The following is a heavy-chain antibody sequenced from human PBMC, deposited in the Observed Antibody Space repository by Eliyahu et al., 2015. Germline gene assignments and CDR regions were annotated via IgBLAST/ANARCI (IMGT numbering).Heavy chain of an antibody. CDR1: GFTSDKWW. CDR3: ARPRGWSFFDF. Sequence: EVQLVESGGGLVQPGGSLRLSCEVSGFTSDKWWMSWVRQAPGKGLEWVANIKGDGSEESYVDSVKGRFTIARDNAKNSLYLHMNGLRAEDTAVYYCARPRGWSFFDFWGQGTLVTVSS. V-gene: IGHV3-7*01. CDR2: IKGDGSEE. J-gene: IGHJ4*02. D-gene: IGHD6-19*01.